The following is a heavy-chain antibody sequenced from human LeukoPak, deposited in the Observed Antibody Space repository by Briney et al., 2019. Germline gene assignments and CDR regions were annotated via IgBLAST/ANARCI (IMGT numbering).Heavy chain of an antibody. CDR1: GGSISSGGYY. V-gene: IGHV3-7*01. D-gene: IGHD3-10*01. CDR3: AREQRGRFGESDYAFDI. Sequence: ETLSLTCTVSGGSISSGGYYWSWVRQAPGKGLEWVANIKQDGSGKYYVDSVKGRFTISRDNAKDSLYLQMNSLRAEDTAVYYCAREQRGRFGESDYAFDIWGQGTMVTVSS. CDR2: IKQDGSGK. J-gene: IGHJ3*02.